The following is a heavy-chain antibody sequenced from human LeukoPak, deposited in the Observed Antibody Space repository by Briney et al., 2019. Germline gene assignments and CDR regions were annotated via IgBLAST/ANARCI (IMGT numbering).Heavy chain of an antibody. V-gene: IGHV1/OR15-3*02. CDR3: ATDRPWKGPSG. CDR2: INAGNGNT. Sequence: ASVKVSCKASGYTFTGYYMHWVRQAPGQRLEWMGWINAGNGNTKYSQKFQGRVTMTEDTSTDTAYMELSSLRSEDTAVYYCATDRPWKGPSGWGQGTLVTVSS. CDR1: GYTFTGYY. J-gene: IGHJ4*02. D-gene: IGHD1-1*01.